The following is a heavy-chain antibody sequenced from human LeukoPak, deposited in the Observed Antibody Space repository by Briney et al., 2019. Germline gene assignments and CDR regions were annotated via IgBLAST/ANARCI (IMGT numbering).Heavy chain of an antibody. CDR2: ISYDGSNK. CDR1: GFTFSSYG. V-gene: IGHV3-30*18. Sequence: GGSLRLSCAASGFTFSSYGMHWVRQAPGKGLEWVAVISYDGSNKYYADSVKGRFTISRDNSKNTLYLQMNSLRAEDAAVYYCAKERRGYRYGLRNNWFVPFGQGTLVTVSS. CDR3: AKERRGYRYGLRNNWFVP. D-gene: IGHD5-18*01. J-gene: IGHJ5*02.